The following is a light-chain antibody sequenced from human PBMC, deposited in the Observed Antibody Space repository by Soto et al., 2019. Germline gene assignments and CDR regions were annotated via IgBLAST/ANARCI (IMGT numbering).Light chain of an antibody. CDR3: SSFASSNTVV. CDR1: SSDVGAYNY. CDR2: EVT. V-gene: IGLV2-8*01. J-gene: IGLJ2*01. Sequence: QSALTQPPSASGSPGQSVTISCTGTSSDVGAYNYVSWYQQHAGKAPKLVIYEVTKRPSGVPDRFSGSKSANTASLTVSGLQAEDEAYYYCSSFASSNTVVFGGGTKLTVL.